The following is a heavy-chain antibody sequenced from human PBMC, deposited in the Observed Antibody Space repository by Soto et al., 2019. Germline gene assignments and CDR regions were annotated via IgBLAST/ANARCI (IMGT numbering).Heavy chain of an antibody. Sequence: GGSLRLSCAASGFTFSSYGMHWVRQAPGKGLEWVAVISYDGSNKYYADSVKGRFTISRDNSKNTLYLQMNSLRAEDTAVYYCAKLDNRDSDTTGFDYWGQGTLVTVSS. CDR1: GFTFSSYG. J-gene: IGHJ4*02. CDR2: ISYDGSNK. D-gene: IGHD4-4*01. V-gene: IGHV3-30*18. CDR3: AKLDNRDSDTTGFDY.